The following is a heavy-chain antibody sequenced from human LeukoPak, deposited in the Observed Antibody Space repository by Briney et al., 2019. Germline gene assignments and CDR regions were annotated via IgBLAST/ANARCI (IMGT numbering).Heavy chain of an antibody. V-gene: IGHV4-31*03. CDR2: IYYSGST. CDR1: GGSISSGGYY. D-gene: IGHD3-22*01. J-gene: IGHJ4*02. Sequence: SETLSLTCTVSGGSISSGGYYWSWIRQHPGKGLEWIGYIYYSGSTYYNPSLKSRFTISDDTSKNRFSLKLSSVTAADTAVYYCARQSYDSSASPTFFDCWGPGTLVTVSS. CDR3: ARQSYDSSASPTFFDC.